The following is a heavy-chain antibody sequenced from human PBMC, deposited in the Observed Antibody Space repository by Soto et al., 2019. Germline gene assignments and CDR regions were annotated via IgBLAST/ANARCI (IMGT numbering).Heavy chain of an antibody. Sequence: ASVKVSCKAAGYTFTIYAMHWVRQAPGQRLEWMGWINAGNGNTKYSQKFQGRVTITRDTSASTAYMELSSLRSEDTAVYYCARKKVASRTVDYWGQGTLVTLSS. J-gene: IGHJ4*02. CDR3: ARKKVASRTVDY. CDR2: INAGNGNT. D-gene: IGHD6-19*01. V-gene: IGHV1-3*01. CDR1: GYTFTIYA.